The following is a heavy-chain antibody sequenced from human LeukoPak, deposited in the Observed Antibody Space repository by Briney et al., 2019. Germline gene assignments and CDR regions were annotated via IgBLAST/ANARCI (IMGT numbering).Heavy chain of an antibody. V-gene: IGHV3-21*01. J-gene: IGHJ4*02. CDR1: GFTFSSYS. D-gene: IGHD3-22*01. Sequence: GGSLRLSCATSGFTFSSYSMNWVRQAPGKGLEWVSSISSSSSYIYYADSVKGRFTISRDNAKNSLYLQMNSLRAEDTAVYYCARDRGYYDSSGYPDYWGQGTLVTVSS. CDR3: ARDRGYYDSSGYPDY. CDR2: ISSSSSYI.